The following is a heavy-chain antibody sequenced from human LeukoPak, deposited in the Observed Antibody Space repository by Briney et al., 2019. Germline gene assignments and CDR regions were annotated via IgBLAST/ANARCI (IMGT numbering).Heavy chain of an antibody. J-gene: IGHJ4*01. CDR3: ARDHDWAFDL. V-gene: IGHV3-48*02. D-gene: IGHD3-9*01. Sequence: PGGSLRLSCAASGFPFGDYVMSWVRQAPGKGLEWIAYINHNAEMIFYPDFVKGRFTISRDNAKNSLYLQMNALRYEDTAIYYCARDHDWAFDLWGQGTLVTVSS. CDR1: GFPFGDYV. CDR2: INHNAEMI.